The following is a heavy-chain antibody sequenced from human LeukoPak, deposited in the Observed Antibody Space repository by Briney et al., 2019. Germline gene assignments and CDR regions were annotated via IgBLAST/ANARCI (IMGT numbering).Heavy chain of an antibody. CDR3: AVVVVAVSPYYYYYGMDV. D-gene: IGHD2-15*01. CDR1: GGTFSSYA. Sequence: ASVKDSCKASGGTFSSYAISWVRQAPGQGLEWMGGIIPIFGTANYAQKFQGRVTITADESTSTAYMELSSLRSEDTAVYYCAVVVVAVSPYYYYYGMDVWGKGTTVTVSS. J-gene: IGHJ6*04. V-gene: IGHV1-69*13. CDR2: IIPIFGTA.